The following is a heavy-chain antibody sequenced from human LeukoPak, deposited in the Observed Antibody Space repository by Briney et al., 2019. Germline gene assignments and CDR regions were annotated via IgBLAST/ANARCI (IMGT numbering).Heavy chain of an antibody. CDR3: ARVTKEGIAVAPDY. D-gene: IGHD6-19*01. J-gene: IGHJ4*02. Sequence: GGSLRLSCAASGFTSSDYYMSWIRQAPGKGLEWVSYISSSGSSENYADSVKGRFTISRDNAKSSLYLQMNSLRAEDTAVYYCARVTKEGIAVAPDYWGQGTLVTVSS. CDR2: ISSSGSSE. V-gene: IGHV3-11*01. CDR1: GFTSSDYY.